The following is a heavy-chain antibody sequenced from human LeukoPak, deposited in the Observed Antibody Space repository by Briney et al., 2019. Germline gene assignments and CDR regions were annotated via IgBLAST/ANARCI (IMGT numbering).Heavy chain of an antibody. CDR2: INPISGGT. J-gene: IGHJ4*02. CDR3: ARGGAYCGGATCYVDY. D-gene: IGHD2-21*01. CDR1: GYTFTGHY. V-gene: IGHV1-2*02. Sequence: ASVKVSCKASGYTFTGHYMHWIRQAPGQGLEWMGWINPISGGTNYAQKFQGRVTMTRDTSISTAYMDLTWLRSDDTAVYYCARGGAYCGGATCYVDYWGQGTLVTVSS.